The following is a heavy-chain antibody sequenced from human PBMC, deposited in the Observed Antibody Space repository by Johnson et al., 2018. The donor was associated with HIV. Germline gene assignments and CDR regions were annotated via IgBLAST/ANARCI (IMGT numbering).Heavy chain of an antibody. CDR3: ARAAYSGSHHDAFDI. CDR2: ISYDGSNK. J-gene: IGHJ3*02. Sequence: QMLLVESGGGVVQPGRSLRLSCAASGFTFSSYAMHWVRQAPGKGLEWVAVISYDGSNKYYADSVKGRLTISRDNSKNTLYLQMNSLRAEDTAVYYCARAAYSGSHHDAFDIWGQGTMVTVSS. V-gene: IGHV3-30-3*01. D-gene: IGHD1-26*01. CDR1: GFTFSSYA.